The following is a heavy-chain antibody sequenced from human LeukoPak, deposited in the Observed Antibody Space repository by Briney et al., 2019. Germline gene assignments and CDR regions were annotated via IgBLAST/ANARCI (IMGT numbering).Heavy chain of an antibody. CDR2: INPNSGGT. CDR3: ARDRYYQLPKYYFDY. J-gene: IGHJ4*02. CDR1: GYTFTGYY. Sequence: ASVKVSCKASGYTFTGYYMHWVRQAPGQGLEWMGWINPNSGGTNYAQKFQGRVTMTRDTSISTAYMELTGLRSDDTAVYYCARDRYYQLPKYYFDYWGQGALVTVSS. V-gene: IGHV1-2*02. D-gene: IGHD3-22*01.